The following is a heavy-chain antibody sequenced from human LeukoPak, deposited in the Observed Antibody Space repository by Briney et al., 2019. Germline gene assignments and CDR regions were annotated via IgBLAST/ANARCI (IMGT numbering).Heavy chain of an antibody. CDR2: MSHNRGT. Sequence: PSETLSLTCAVSGHSISTGYYWGWIRQPLGKGLEWIGSMSHNRGTYYNPSLKSRATISMDTSKNQISLRLTSVTAADTAVYYCASYYASGVSAYNYYGMDVWGKGTTVTVSS. CDR3: ASYYASGVSAYNYYGMDV. J-gene: IGHJ6*04. CDR1: GHSISTGYY. D-gene: IGHD3-10*01. V-gene: IGHV4-38-2*01.